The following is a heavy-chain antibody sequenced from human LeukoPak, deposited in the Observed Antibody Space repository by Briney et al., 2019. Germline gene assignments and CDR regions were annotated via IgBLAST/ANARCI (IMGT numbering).Heavy chain of an antibody. V-gene: IGHV3-74*01. J-gene: IGHJ4*02. D-gene: IGHD3-10*01. CDR2: INSDGSST. CDR1: GFTFSSYW. CDR3: ARAGITMVRGVPDY. Sequence: PGGSLRLSCAASGFTFSSYWMHWVRQAPGKGLVWVSRINSDGSSTSYADSVKGRFTISRDSAKNTLYLQMNSLRAEDTAVYYCARAGITMVRGVPDYWGQGTLVTVSS.